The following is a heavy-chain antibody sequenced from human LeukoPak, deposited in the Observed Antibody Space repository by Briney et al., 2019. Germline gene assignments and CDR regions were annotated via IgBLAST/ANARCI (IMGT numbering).Heavy chain of an antibody. V-gene: IGHV4-39*01. D-gene: IGHD3-10*01. J-gene: IGHJ4*02. Sequence: SETLSLTCTVSCDSISGSSYYWCWIRQPPGKGLEWIGSIHYSGSTQYNPSLKSRASTSVDTSKNTFSLKLTSVSAADTAVYYCAGTGWFGESYFDYWGQGTLVTVSS. CDR3: AGTGWFGESYFDY. CDR2: IHYSGST. CDR1: CDSISGSSYY.